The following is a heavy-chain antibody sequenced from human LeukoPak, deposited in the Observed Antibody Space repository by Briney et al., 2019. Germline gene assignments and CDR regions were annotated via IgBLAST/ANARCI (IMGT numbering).Heavy chain of an antibody. CDR3: ATKTIGYYDAFDI. J-gene: IGHJ3*02. V-gene: IGHV3-21*01. Sequence: GGSLRLSCAASGFTFSSYWMSWVRQAPGKVLEWVSSISSSSTYIYSADSLKGRFTISRDNAKNSVFLQMNSLRAEDTAVYYCATKTIGYYDAFDIWGQGTMVTVSS. D-gene: IGHD5-18*01. CDR1: GFTFSSYW. CDR2: ISSSSTYI.